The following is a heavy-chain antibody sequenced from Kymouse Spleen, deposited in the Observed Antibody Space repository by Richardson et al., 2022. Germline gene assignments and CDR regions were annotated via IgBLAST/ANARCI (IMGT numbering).Heavy chain of an antibody. CDR3: TTDRGCSSTSCYAYWYFDL. D-gene: IGHD2-2*02. CDR2: IKSKTDGGTT. V-gene: IGHV3-15*01. CDR1: GFTFSNAW. Sequence: EVQLVESGGGLVKPGGSLRLSCAASGFTFSNAWMSWVRQAPGKGLEWVGRIKSKTDGGTTDYAAPVKGRFTISRDDSKNTLYLQMNSLKTEDTAVYYCTTDRGCSSTSCYAYWYFDLWGRGTLVTVSS. J-gene: IGHJ2*01.